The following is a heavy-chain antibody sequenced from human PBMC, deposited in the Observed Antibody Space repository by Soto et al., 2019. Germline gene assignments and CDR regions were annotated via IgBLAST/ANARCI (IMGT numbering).Heavy chain of an antibody. CDR3: AREWGSYGRGYFDY. CDR2: ISYDGSNK. Sequence: QVQLVESGGGVVQPGRSLRLSCAASGFTFSSYAMHWVRQAPGKGLEWVAVISYDGSNKYYADSVKGRFTISRDNSKNTLYLQMNSLRAEDTAVYYCAREWGSYGRGYFDYWGQVTLFTVSS. CDR1: GFTFSSYA. D-gene: IGHD1-26*01. V-gene: IGHV3-30-3*01. J-gene: IGHJ4*02.